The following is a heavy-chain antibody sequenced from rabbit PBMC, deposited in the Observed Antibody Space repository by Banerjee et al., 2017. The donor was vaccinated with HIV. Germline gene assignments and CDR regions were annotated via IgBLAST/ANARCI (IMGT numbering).Heavy chain of an antibody. CDR1: GFDFSSTYY. V-gene: IGHV1S43*01. CDR3: ARGYDDYGDYVPHYFNL. D-gene: IGHD2-1*01. CDR2: IYAGKGST. J-gene: IGHJ4*01. Sequence: QEQLVESGGDLVKPEGSLTLTCTASGFDFSSTYYMYWVRQAPGKGLEWIGIIYAGKGSTDYASWVNGRFTISSDNAQNTVDLQMNSLTAADTATYFCARGYDDYGDYVPHYFNLWGPGTLVTVS.